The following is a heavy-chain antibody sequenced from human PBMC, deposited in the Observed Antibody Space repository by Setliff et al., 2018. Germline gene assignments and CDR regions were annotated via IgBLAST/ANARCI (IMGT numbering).Heavy chain of an antibody. Sequence: PGGSLRLSCATSGFTFSDYYMSWIRQTPGKGLEWVAYISSSGSLIYYPDSVKGRFTISRDNAKKSVDLQMNSLRAEDTAVYYCAKETLGFCSGVSCYGLDYWGQGTLVTVSS. J-gene: IGHJ4*02. V-gene: IGHV3-11*01. D-gene: IGHD2-15*01. CDR3: AKETLGFCSGVSCYGLDY. CDR1: GFTFSDYY. CDR2: ISSSGSLI.